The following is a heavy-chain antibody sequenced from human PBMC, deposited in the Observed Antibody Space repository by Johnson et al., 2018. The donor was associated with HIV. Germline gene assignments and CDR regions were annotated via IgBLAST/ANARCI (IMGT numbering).Heavy chain of an antibody. CDR1: GFTISSNY. CDR3: AREDGSGWSTRGDDAFDI. Sequence: VQLVESGGGLIQPGGSLRLSCAASGFTISSNYMSWVRQAPGKGLEWVSVMYSDVRTFYADSVKGRFTISRDNSKNTLYLQINSLRAEDTAVYYCAREDGSGWSTRGDDAFDIWGQGTMVTVSA. J-gene: IGHJ3*02. CDR2: MYSDVRT. V-gene: IGHV3-53*01. D-gene: IGHD6-19*01.